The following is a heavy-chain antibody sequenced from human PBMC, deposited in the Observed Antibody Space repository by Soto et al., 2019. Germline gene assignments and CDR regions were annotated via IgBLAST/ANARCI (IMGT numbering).Heavy chain of an antibody. CDR3: ARGPNIVVVPAALNWFDP. Sequence: GGSLRLSCAASGFTFSSYWMSWVRQAPGKGLEWVANIKQDGSEKYYVDNVKGRFTISRDNAKNSLYLQMNSLIAEDTAVYYFARGPNIVVVPAALNWFDPWGQGTLVTVSS. D-gene: IGHD2-2*01. CDR2: IKQDGSEK. J-gene: IGHJ5*02. CDR1: GFTFSSYW. V-gene: IGHV3-7*01.